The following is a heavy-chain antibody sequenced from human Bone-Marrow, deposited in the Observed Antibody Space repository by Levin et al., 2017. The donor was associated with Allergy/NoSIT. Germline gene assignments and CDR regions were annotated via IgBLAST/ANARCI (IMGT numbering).Heavy chain of an antibody. CDR1: GDSISNYS. J-gene: IGHJ4*02. CDR3: ARGDGWLPN. V-gene: IGHV4-59*01. CDR2: FYYTGRT. D-gene: IGHD5-24*01. Sequence: PSETLSLTCSVSGDSISNYSWSWIRQPPGRGLEWVGYFYYTGRTDYNPSLKNRVTISRDTSSNQFSLNLKLTSLTAADTAVYYCARGDGWLPNWGQGTLVTVSS.